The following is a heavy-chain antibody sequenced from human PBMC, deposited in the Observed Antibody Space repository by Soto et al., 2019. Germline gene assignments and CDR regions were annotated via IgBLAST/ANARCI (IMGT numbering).Heavy chain of an antibody. CDR2: IFRDGNTK. D-gene: IGHD1-1*01. J-gene: IGHJ4*02. CDR3: TTGRASFNFDS. V-gene: IGHV3-33*01. Sequence: QVQLAESGGGVVQPGGSLTLSCAASGFSFSNYGMHWVRQAPGKGLEWVAAIFRDGNTKQYADSVKGRFSVSRDNSQNNLYLQMNGLRTEDTAFYYCTTGRASFNFDSWGQGALVTVS. CDR1: GFSFSNYG.